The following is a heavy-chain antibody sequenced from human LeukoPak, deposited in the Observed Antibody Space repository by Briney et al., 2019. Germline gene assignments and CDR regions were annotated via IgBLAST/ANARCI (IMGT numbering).Heavy chain of an antibody. CDR3: AAHSSSKTQFDY. Sequence: GGSLRLSCAASGFTFSSYSMTWVRQAPGKGLEWVANIKQDGSDTYYVDSVKGRFTISRDNAKNSLYLQMDSLRAEDTALYYCAAHSSSKTQFDYWGQGTLVTVSS. V-gene: IGHV3-7*01. D-gene: IGHD6-6*01. CDR1: GFTFSSYS. CDR2: IKQDGSDT. J-gene: IGHJ4*02.